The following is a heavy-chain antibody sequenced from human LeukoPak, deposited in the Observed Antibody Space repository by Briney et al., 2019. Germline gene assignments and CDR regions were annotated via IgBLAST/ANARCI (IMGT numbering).Heavy chain of an antibody. CDR3: ARGPGEQWLVLPFDY. CDR2: INHSGST. V-gene: IGHV4-34*01. CDR1: GGSFSGYY. Sequence: PSETLSLTCAVYGGSFSGYYWSWIRQPPGKGLEWIGEINHSGSTNYNPSPKSRVTISVDTSKNQFSLKLSSVTAADTAVYYCARGPGEQWLVLPFDYWGQGTLVTVSS. D-gene: IGHD6-19*01. J-gene: IGHJ4*02.